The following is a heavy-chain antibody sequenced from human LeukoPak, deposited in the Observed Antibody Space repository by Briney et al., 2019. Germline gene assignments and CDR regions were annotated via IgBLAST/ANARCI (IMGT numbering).Heavy chain of an antibody. CDR3: AHNARAAGPMYYFDY. V-gene: IGHV2-5*01. J-gene: IGHJ4*02. Sequence: SGPTLVNPTQTLTLTCTFSGFSLSTSGVGVGWIRQPPGKALELLALIYWNDYKRYSPSLKSRVTITKDTSKNQVVLTMTNMDTVDTATYYCAHNARAAGPMYYFDYWGQGTLVTVSS. CDR1: GFSLSTSGVG. CDR2: IYWNDYK. D-gene: IGHD6-13*01.